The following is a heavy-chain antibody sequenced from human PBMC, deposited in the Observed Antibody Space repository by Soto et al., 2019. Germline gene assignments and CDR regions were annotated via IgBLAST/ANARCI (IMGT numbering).Heavy chain of an antibody. D-gene: IGHD5-18*01. CDR3: ARRYGSCFDY. CDR1: GGSISSYY. CDR2: IYYSGST. V-gene: IGHV4-59*08. Sequence: QVQLQESGPGLVKPSETLSLTCTVSGGSISSYYWSWIRQPPGKGLEWIGYIYYSGSTNYNPSLKSRVTISVDTSKNQSSLKLSSVTAADTAVYYGARRYGSCFDYWGQGTLVTVSS. J-gene: IGHJ4*02.